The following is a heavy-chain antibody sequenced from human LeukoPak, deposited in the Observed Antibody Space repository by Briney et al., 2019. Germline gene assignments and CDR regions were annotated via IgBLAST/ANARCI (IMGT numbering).Heavy chain of an antibody. CDR3: ARRSGSSWYGGFDY. D-gene: IGHD6-13*01. Sequence: GGSLRLSCAVSGFIVSNYSMNWVRQAPGKGLEWVANIKQDGSEKYYVDSVKGRFTISRDNAKNSLYLQMNSLRAEDTAVYYCARRSGSSWYGGFDYWGQGTLVTVSS. CDR1: GFIVSNYS. CDR2: IKQDGSEK. V-gene: IGHV3-7*01. J-gene: IGHJ4*02.